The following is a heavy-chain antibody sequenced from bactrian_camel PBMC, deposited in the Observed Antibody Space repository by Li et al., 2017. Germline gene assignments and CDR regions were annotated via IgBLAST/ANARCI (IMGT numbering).Heavy chain of an antibody. J-gene: IGHJ6*01. CDR3: AAGWGHCDLQTDFQA. V-gene: IGHV3S1*01. D-gene: IGHD3*01. Sequence: VQLVESGGGSVQAGGSLRLSCAASDYLMKSYCMAWFRRAPGKQREAVALIATGGLSELYADSVKGRFTISKDNDRNTLYLEMNSLKPEDTAMYYCAAGWGHCDLQTDFQAWGQGTQVTVS. CDR2: IATGGLSE. CDR1: DYLMKSYC.